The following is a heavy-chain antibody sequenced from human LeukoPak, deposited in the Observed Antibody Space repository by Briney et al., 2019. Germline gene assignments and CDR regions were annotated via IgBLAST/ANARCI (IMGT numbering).Heavy chain of an antibody. CDR2: IYHSGST. Sequence: PETLSLTCAVSGGSISSSNWWSWVRQPPGKGLEWIGEIYHSGSTNYNPSLKSRVTISVDKSKNQFSLKLSSVTAADTAVYYCARGRVAVANAFDIWGQGTMVTVSS. J-gene: IGHJ3*02. V-gene: IGHV4-4*03. CDR1: GGSISSSNW. CDR3: ARGRVAVANAFDI. D-gene: IGHD6-19*01.